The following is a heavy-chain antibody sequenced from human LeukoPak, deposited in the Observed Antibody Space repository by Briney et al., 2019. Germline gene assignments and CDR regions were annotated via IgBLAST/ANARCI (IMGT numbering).Heavy chain of an antibody. Sequence: SETLSLTCTVSGGSISSYYWSWIRQPPGKGLEWIGYIFYSGSTNYNPSLKSRVTISVDTSKNQFSLKLSSVTAADTAVYYCARLVDYCSGGSCYSENWFDPWGQGTLVTVSS. CDR3: ARLVDYCSGGSCYSENWFDP. D-gene: IGHD2-15*01. J-gene: IGHJ5*02. CDR1: GGSISSYY. V-gene: IGHV4-59*08. CDR2: IFYSGST.